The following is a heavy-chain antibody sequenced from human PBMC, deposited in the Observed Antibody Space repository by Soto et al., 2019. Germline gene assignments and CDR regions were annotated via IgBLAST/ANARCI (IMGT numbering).Heavy chain of an antibody. CDR1: GYTFTGYY. V-gene: IGHV1-2*02. CDR2: INPNSGGT. D-gene: IGHD3-3*01. Sequence: QVQLVQSGAEVKKPGASVKVSCKASGYTFTGYYMHWVRQAPGQGLEWMGWINPNSGGTNYARKFQGRVTVTRDTSTSTAYMELSRLRSDDTAVYYCARIGWTDVWGQGTTVTVSS. CDR3: ARIGWTDV. J-gene: IGHJ6*02.